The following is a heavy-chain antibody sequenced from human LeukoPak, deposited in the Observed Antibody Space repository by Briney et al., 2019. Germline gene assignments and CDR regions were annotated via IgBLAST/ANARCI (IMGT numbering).Heavy chain of an antibody. CDR3: AKDRCRLGDCYFDY. CDR1: GFTFSSYG. J-gene: IGHJ4*02. Sequence: GGSLRLSCAASGFTFSSYGMHWVRQAPGKGLEWVAVVSNDGSKEYYADSVRGRFTISRDNSKDTLYLQVDSLRAEDTAVYYCAKDRCRLGDCYFDYWAREPWSPSPQ. V-gene: IGHV3-30*18. CDR2: VSNDGSKE. D-gene: IGHD2-21*02.